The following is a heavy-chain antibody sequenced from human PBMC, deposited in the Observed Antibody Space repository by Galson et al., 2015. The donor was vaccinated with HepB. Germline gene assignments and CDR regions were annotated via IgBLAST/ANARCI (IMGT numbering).Heavy chain of an antibody. V-gene: IGHV6-1*01. CDR2: AYYRSNWYK. Sequence: CAISGDSVSSNSAGWSWIRQSPSRGLEGLGRAYYRSNWYKDDAVSVKGRITINTDTSKNQLSLHLRSVTPDDTAVYYCARGIAAAGHALDIWGQGTMVTVSS. J-gene: IGHJ3*02. CDR1: GDSVSSNSAG. D-gene: IGHD6-13*01. CDR3: ARGIAAAGHALDI.